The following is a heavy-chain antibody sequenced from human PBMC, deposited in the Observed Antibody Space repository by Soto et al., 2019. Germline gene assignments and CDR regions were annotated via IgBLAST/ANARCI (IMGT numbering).Heavy chain of an antibody. D-gene: IGHD1-7*01. V-gene: IGHV5-51*01. Sequence: GESLKISRDGSAYSLTTYFIARVRQMPGNGVQSMGIIYPGHPDTKDSPSFQGQVTMSSDKHISTAYLQWSSLKASDPAIYYCAIHNGTIPGMDVWGQGATVTVSS. CDR3: AIHNGTIPGMDV. J-gene: IGHJ6*02. CDR2: IYPGHPDT. CDR1: AYSLTTYF.